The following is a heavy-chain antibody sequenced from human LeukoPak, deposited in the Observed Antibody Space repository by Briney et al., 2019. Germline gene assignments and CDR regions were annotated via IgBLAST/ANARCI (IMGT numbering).Heavy chain of an antibody. D-gene: IGHD3-9*01. CDR1: GFTFSSYA. J-gene: IGHJ4*02. Sequence: PGGSLRLSCAASGFTFSSYAMSWVRQAPGKGLEWVSAISGSGGSTYYADSVKGRFTTSRDNSKNTLYLQMNSLRAEDTAVYYCAKGWAGYYDILTGYWFDYWGQGTLVTVSS. CDR2: ISGSGGST. CDR3: AKGWAGYYDILTGYWFDY. V-gene: IGHV3-23*01.